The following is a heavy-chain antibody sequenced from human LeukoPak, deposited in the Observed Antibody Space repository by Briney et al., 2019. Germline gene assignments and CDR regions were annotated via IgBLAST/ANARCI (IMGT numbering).Heavy chain of an antibody. CDR1: GYTVTGYY. J-gene: IGHJ4*02. Sequence: ASLKVSCKASGYTVTGYYMHWVRQAPGQGPERMGWINPNSGGTNNAQKFRGRATMSRDTSISTADMELSRLRSDDTAVYYCARDPTRGYDFWSGYYEGGDYWGQGTLVTVSS. D-gene: IGHD3-3*01. CDR3: ARDPTRGYDFWSGYYEGGDY. V-gene: IGHV1-2*02. CDR2: INPNSGGT.